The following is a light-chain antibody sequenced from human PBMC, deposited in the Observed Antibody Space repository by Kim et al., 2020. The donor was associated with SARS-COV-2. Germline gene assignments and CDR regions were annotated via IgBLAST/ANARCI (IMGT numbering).Light chain of an antibody. CDR2: VNS. CDR3: QSYDSSLEVV. CDR1: SSNIGAGYD. Sequence: GQRVTISCTGSSSNIGAGYDVHWYQQLPGTAPKLLIYVNSNRPSGVPDRFSGSKSGTSASLAITGLQAEDEADYYCQSYDSSLEVVFGGGTQLTVL. V-gene: IGLV1-40*01. J-gene: IGLJ2*01.